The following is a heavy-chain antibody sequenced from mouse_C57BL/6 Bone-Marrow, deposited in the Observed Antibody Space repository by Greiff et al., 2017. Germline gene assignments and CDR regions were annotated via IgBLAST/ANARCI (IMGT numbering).Heavy chain of an antibody. CDR2: ILPGSGST. V-gene: IGHV1-9*01. CDR1: GYTFTGYW. D-gene: IGHD2-3*01. J-gene: IGHJ2*01. CDR3: ARPDDYLDC. Sequence: VQLQQSGAELMKPGASVKLSCKATGYTFTGYWIEWVKQRPGHGLEWIGEILPGSGSTNSNEKFKGKATFTADTSSNTAYMQLSSLTTEDSAIYYCARPDDYLDCWGQGTTLAVSS.